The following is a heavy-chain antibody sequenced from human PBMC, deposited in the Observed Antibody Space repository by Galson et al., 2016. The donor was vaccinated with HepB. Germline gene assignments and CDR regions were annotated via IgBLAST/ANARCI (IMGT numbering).Heavy chain of an antibody. Sequence: ETLSLTSTVSGGSISSSRYFWAWIRQPPGKGLAWIGSIYYSGTTHYNPSLQSRVSISVDTSKNQFSLRLTPASAADTAMYSCARQDRAGLVNFWGQGTMVTVSS. D-gene: IGHD6-19*01. CDR1: GGSISSSRYF. J-gene: IGHJ3*01. V-gene: IGHV4-39*01. CDR2: IYYSGTT. CDR3: ARQDRAGLVNF.